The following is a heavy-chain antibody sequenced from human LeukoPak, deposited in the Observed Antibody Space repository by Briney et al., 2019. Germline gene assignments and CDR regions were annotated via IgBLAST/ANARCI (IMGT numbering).Heavy chain of an antibody. CDR2: IYYSGST. CDR1: GGSISSSSYY. V-gene: IGHV4-39*07. CDR3: ARGQSIVVVPAAIRGPYYFDY. D-gene: IGHD2-2*02. J-gene: IGHJ4*02. Sequence: SETLSLTCTVSGGSISSSSYYWGWIRQPPGKGLEWIGSIYYSGSTNYNPSLKSRVTISVDTSKNQFSLKLSSVTAADTAVYYCARGQSIVVVPAAIRGPYYFDYWGQGTLVTVSS.